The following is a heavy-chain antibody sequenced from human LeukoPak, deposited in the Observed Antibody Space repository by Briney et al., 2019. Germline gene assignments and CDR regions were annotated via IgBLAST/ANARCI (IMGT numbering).Heavy chain of an antibody. CDR2: IRSKIDGGAT. D-gene: IGHD2-2*02. CDR3: ARDPSSGYCSSTSCYRGIFDY. CDR1: GFNVNNAW. Sequence: GGSLRLSCAASGFNVNNAWMSWVRQAPGKGLEWVGRIRSKIDGGATDYAAPVKGRFTISRDNSKNTLYLQMNSLRAEDTAVYYCARDPSSGYCSSTSCYRGIFDYWGQGTLVTVSS. J-gene: IGHJ4*02. V-gene: IGHV3-15*07.